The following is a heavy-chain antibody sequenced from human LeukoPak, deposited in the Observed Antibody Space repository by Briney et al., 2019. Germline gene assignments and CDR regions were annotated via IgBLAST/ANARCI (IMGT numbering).Heavy chain of an antibody. CDR3: ARDGGLRLGELSLSRFDY. D-gene: IGHD3-16*02. J-gene: IGHJ4*02. V-gene: IGHV1-2*02. CDR1: GYTFTGYY. Sequence: ASVKVSCKASGYTFTGYYMHWVRQAPGQGLEWMGWINPNSGGTNYAQKFQGRVTMTRDTSISTAYMELSRLRSDDTAVYYCARDGGLRLGELSLSRFDYWGQGTLVTVSS. CDR2: INPNSGGT.